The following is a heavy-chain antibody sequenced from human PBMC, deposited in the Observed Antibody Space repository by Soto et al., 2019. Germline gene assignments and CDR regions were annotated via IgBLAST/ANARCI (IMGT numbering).Heavy chain of an antibody. D-gene: IGHD4-4*01. J-gene: IGHJ5*02. V-gene: IGHV3-23*01. CDR3: TKEHSNYPDNWFDP. CDR2: ISGSGGST. Sequence: GGSLRLSCAASGFTFSSYAMSWVRQAPGKGLEWVSAISGSGGSTYYADSVKGRFTISRDNSRITLYLQMDSLRAEDTVIYYCTKEHSNYPDNWFDPWGQGTRVTVSS. CDR1: GFTFSSYA.